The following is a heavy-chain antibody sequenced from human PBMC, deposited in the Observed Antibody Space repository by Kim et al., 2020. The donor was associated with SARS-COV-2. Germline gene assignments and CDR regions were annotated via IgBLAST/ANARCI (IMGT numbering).Heavy chain of an antibody. CDR3: ATGSYGSTGDASSSYFLDV. Sequence: SETLSLTCAVYGASFTPFYWSWIRQPPGKGPEWIGEINHSGWTNYNPSLESRATMSVDTSKTQFYLRVRSLTAADTAIYYCATGSYGSTGDASSSYFLDVWGKGTTVTASS. CDR1: GASFTPFY. CDR2: INHSGWT. J-gene: IGHJ6*03. V-gene: IGHV4-34*01. D-gene: IGHD3-16*01.